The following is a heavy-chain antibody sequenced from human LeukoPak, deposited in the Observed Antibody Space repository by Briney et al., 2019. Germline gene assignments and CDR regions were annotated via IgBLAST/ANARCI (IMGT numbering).Heavy chain of an antibody. CDR1: GFTFSSYE. D-gene: IGHD4-17*01. CDR2: ISSSGSTI. CDR3: AREGQRVTTGFDY. J-gene: IGHJ4*02. V-gene: IGHV3-48*03. Sequence: GGSLRLSCAASGFTFSSYEMNWVRQAPGKGLEWVSYISSSGSTIYYADSVKGRFTISIDNAKNSLYLQMNSLRAEDTAVYYCAREGQRVTTGFDYWGQGTLVAVSS.